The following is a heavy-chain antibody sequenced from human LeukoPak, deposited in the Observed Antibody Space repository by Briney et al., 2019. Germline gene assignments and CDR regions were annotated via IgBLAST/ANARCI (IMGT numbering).Heavy chain of an antibody. CDR2: IYYSGST. D-gene: IGHD1-26*01. J-gene: IGHJ4*02. V-gene: IGHV4-39*07. CDR1: GGSISSSSYY. CDR3: ARTTSGGGSYTFDY. Sequence: PSETLSLTCTVSGGSISSSSYYWGWIRQPPGKGLEWIGSIYYSGSTYYNPSLKSRVTISVDTSKNQFSLKLSSVTAADTAVYYCARTTSGGGSYTFDYWGQGTLVTVSS.